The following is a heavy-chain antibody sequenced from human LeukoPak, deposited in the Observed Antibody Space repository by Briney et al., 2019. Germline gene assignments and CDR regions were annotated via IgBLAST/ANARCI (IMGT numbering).Heavy chain of an antibody. V-gene: IGHV3-7*03. CDR1: RFTFSSYW. J-gene: IGHJ4*02. Sequence: GGSLTLSCAASRFTFSSYWMSCVRQAPGKGVEWVANIKQDGSEKYYVDSVKGRFTISRDNSKNTLYLQMNSLRAEDTAVYYCAKERYYGSGSLELSLWGFDYWGQGTLVTVSS. CDR3: AKERYYGSGSLELSLWGFDY. D-gene: IGHD3-10*01. CDR2: IKQDGSEK.